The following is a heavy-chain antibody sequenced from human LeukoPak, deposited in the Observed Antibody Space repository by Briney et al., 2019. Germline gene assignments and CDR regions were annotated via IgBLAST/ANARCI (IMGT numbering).Heavy chain of an antibody. Sequence: GGSLRLSCAASGFTFSNYWMHWVRQAPGKGLVWVSRIKTDGSSSSYAESVKGRFTNSRDNAKNTLYLQLNSLRVDDTAIYYCTRDLLVGATPGDYWGQGTLVTVSS. CDR1: GFTFSNYW. CDR3: TRDLLVGATPGDY. CDR2: IKTDGSSS. J-gene: IGHJ4*02. V-gene: IGHV3-74*01. D-gene: IGHD1-26*01.